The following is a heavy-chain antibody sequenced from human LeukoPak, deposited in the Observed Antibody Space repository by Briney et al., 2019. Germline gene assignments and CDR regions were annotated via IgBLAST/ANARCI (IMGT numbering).Heavy chain of an antibody. V-gene: IGHV1-69*13. D-gene: IGHD4-23*01. Sequence: SVKVSCKASGGTFSSYAISWVRQAPGQGLEWMGGIIPIFGTANYAQKFQGRVTITADESTSTAYMELSSLRSEDTAVYYCARRGDYGGINFDYWGRGTLVTVSS. J-gene: IGHJ4*02. CDR3: ARRGDYGGINFDY. CDR2: IIPIFGTA. CDR1: GGTFSSYA.